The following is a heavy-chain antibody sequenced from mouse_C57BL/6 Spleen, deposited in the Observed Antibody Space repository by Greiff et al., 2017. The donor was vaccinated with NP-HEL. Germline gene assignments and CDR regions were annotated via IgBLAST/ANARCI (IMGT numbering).Heavy chain of an antibody. CDR3: ARRDYYVSRTWFAY. J-gene: IGHJ3*01. CDR2: ISSGSSTI. CDR1: GFTFSDYG. Sequence: EVMLVESGGGLVKPGGSLKLSCAASGFTFSDYGMHWVRQAPEKGLEWVAYISSGSSTIYYADTVKGRFTISRDNAKNTLFLQMTSLRSEDTAMYYCARRDYYVSRTWFAYWGQGTLVTVAA. V-gene: IGHV5-17*01. D-gene: IGHD1-1*01.